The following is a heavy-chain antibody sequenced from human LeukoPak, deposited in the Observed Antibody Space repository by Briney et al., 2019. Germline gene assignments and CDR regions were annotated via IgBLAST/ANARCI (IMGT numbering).Heavy chain of an antibody. CDR1: GFIFSTYN. V-gene: IGHV3-48*04. CDR2: ISTTSSTI. J-gene: IGHJ4*02. D-gene: IGHD3-16*01. CDR3: ARDSPHRSWGSGFDY. Sequence: GGSLRLSCAASGFIFSTYNMNWVRQTPGKGLEWVSYISTTSSTIKYADSVKGRFTISRDNAKNSVYLQMNSLRAEDTAVYCCARDSPHRSWGSGFDYWGQGTLVTVSS.